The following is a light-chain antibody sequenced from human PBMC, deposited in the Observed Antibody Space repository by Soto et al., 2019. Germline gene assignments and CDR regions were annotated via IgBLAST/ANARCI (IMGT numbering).Light chain of an antibody. Sequence: QSVLTQPPSASGTPGQRVTISCSGSSSNIGSNHVYWYQQFPGMAPKLLMYRSDQRPTGVPDRFSGSKSGTSASLAISGLRFDDEADYYCSAADDILRGVVFGGGTKLTVL. CDR1: SSNIGSNH. CDR3: SAADDILRGVV. V-gene: IGLV1-47*01. CDR2: RSD. J-gene: IGLJ2*01.